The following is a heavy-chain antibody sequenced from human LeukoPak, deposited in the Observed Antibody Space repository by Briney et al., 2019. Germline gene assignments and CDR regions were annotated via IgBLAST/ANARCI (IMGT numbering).Heavy chain of an antibody. CDR3: ARAGNYYFEY. J-gene: IGHJ4*02. D-gene: IGHD3-10*01. CDR1: GFTFRTYW. CDR2: INSDGSTT. Sequence: PGGSLRLSCVASGFTFRTYWMHWVRQTPGQGLVWVSRINSDGSTTNYADSVKGRFAVSRDNAQNTLYLQVSSLRAEDTAVYYCARAGNYYFEYWGQGALVTVSS. V-gene: IGHV3-74*01.